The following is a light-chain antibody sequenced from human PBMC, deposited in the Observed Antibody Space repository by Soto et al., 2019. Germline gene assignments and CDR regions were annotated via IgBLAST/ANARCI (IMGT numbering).Light chain of an antibody. CDR3: QESHTSGT. V-gene: IGKV1-39*01. J-gene: IGKJ2*01. Sequence: DIPMTQSPSSLSASVGDRVTITCRASQSISSYLSWYQQRPGKAPKLLIYGASSLQSGVPSRFSGSGSGTDFTLTIYNLQPEDFASYFCQESHTSGTFGQGTKLE. CDR1: QSISSY. CDR2: GAS.